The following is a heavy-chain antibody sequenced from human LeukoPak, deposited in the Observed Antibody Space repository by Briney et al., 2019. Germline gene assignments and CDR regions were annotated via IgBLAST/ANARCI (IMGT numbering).Heavy chain of an antibody. J-gene: IGHJ6*02. CDR3: AREDPQTRVPEGMDV. D-gene: IGHD4/OR15-4a*01. Sequence: SETLSLTCTVSGGSISSGGYYWSWIRQHPEKGLQWIGYIYYSGSTYYNPSLKSRVTISVDTSKNQFSLQLRSVTAADSAVYYCAREDPQTRVPEGMDVWGQGTTVTVSS. CDR2: IYYSGST. V-gene: IGHV4-31*03. CDR1: GGSISSGGYY.